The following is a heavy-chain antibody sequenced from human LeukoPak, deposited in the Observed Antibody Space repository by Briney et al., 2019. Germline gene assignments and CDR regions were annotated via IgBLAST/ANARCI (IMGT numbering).Heavy chain of an antibody. CDR3: ARADTATGWFDP. D-gene: IGHD5-18*01. Sequence: ASVKVSCKASGYTFTSYGISWVRQAPGQGLEWMGWISAYNGNTNYAQKLQGRVTMTTDTSTSTVYMGLRSLRSDDTAVYYCARADTATGWFDPWGQGTLVTVSS. V-gene: IGHV1-18*01. CDR2: ISAYNGNT. J-gene: IGHJ5*02. CDR1: GYTFTSYG.